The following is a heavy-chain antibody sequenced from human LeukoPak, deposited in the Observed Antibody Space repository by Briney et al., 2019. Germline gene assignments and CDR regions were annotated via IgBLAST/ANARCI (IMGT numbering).Heavy chain of an antibody. J-gene: IGHJ6*03. V-gene: IGHV1-18*01. CDR2: ISAYNGNT. Sequence: GASVKVSCKASGYTFTSYGISWVRQAPGQGLEWMGWISAYNGNTNYAQKLQGRVTMTTDTSTSTAYMELRSLRSDDTAVYYCARGQNYDFWSGSLEHYYYMDVWGKGTTVTVSS. CDR3: ARGQNYDFWSGSLEHYYYMDV. D-gene: IGHD3-3*01. CDR1: GYTFTSYG.